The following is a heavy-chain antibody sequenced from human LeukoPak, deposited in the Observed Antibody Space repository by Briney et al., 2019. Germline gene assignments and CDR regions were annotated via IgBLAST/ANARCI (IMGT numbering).Heavy chain of an antibody. CDR3: ARGVLGYVLSDP. J-gene: IGHJ5*02. V-gene: IGHV3-23*01. CDR2: ISGSGGST. Sequence: GGSLRLSCAASGFTFSSYAMSWVRQAPGKELEWVSAISGSGGSTYYADSVKGRFTISRDNSKNTLYLQMNSLRAEDTAVYYCARGVLGYVLSDPWGQGTLVTVSS. CDR1: GFTFSSYA. D-gene: IGHD3-22*01.